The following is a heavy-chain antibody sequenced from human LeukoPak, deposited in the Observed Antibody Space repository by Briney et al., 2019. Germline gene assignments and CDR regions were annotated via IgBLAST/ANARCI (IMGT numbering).Heavy chain of an antibody. CDR3: ARGPTRTLDWNYGFNDY. CDR1: GFTFSSYG. D-gene: IGHD1-7*01. Sequence: GRSLRLSCAASGFTFSSYGMHWVRQAPGKGLEWVAVIWYDGSNEYYADSVKGRFTISRDNSKNTLYLQMNSLRAEDTAVYYCARGPTRTLDWNYGFNDYWGQGTLVTVSS. J-gene: IGHJ4*02. V-gene: IGHV3-33*01. CDR2: IWYDGSNE.